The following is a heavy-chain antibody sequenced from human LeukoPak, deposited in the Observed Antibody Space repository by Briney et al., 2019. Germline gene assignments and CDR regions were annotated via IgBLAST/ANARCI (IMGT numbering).Heavy chain of an antibody. CDR3: ARAWGYADAFDL. V-gene: IGHV3-48*04. Sequence: SGGSLRRSCAASGFTLSSFAMNWVRQAPGRGREWISSLSVSFGAIYYADSVKGRFTIFRDTAKKSLHLQMNSLRGEDSAVYYCARAWGYADAFDLWGQGTMVTVAS. D-gene: IGHD3-16*01. CDR2: LSVSFGAI. J-gene: IGHJ3*01. CDR1: GFTLSSFA.